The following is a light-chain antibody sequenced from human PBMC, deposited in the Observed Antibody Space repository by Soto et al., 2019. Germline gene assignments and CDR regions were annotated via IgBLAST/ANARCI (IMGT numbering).Light chain of an antibody. V-gene: IGKV1-5*03. Sequence: DIQMTQSTSTLSASVGDRVTITCRASQSISSWLAWYQQKPGKAPKLLIYKASSLESRVPSRFSCSGSGTEFTLTISSLQPDDFASYYCQQYNSYPWTFGQGTKVEIK. CDR1: QSISSW. CDR2: KAS. J-gene: IGKJ1*01. CDR3: QQYNSYPWT.